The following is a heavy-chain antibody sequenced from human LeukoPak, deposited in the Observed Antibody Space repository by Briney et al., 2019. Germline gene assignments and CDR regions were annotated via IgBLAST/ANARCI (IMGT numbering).Heavy chain of an antibody. D-gene: IGHD6-13*01. CDR2: IDPSDSYT. CDR1: GYSFTSYW. J-gene: IGHJ6*02. CDR3: ARHGDSSSWYLTRYGMDV. V-gene: IGHV5-10-1*01. Sequence: GESLKISCKRSGYSFTSYWISWVRQMPGKGLEWMGRIDPSDSYTNYSPSFQGHVTISADKSISTAYLQWSSLKASDTAMYYCARHGDSSSWYLTRYGMDVWGQGTTVTVSS.